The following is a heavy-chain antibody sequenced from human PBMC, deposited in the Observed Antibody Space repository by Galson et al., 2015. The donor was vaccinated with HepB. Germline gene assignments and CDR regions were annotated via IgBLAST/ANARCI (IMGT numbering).Heavy chain of an antibody. D-gene: IGHD3-22*01. J-gene: IGHJ3*02. V-gene: IGHV3-21*01. CDR2: ISSDSSYI. CDR3: ARGIQYYYDSSGYSHREPFDI. Sequence: SLRLSCAASGFTFSSYSMNWVRQAPGKGLEWVSSISSDSSYIYYADSVKGRFTISRDNAKNSLYLQMNSLRAEDTAVYYCARGIQYYYDSSGYSHREPFDIWGQGTMVTVSS. CDR1: GFTFSSYS.